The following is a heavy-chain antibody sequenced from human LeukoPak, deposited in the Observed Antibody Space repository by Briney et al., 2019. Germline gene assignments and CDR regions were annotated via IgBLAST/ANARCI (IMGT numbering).Heavy chain of an antibody. J-gene: IGHJ6*02. CDR3: ARALGRLQPHYYYYGMDV. V-gene: IGHV3-7*01. CDR2: IKQDGSEK. D-gene: IGHD5-24*01. CDR1: GFTFSSYW. Sequence: GGSLRLSCAGSGFTFSSYWMSWVRQAPGKGLEWVANIKQDGSEKYYVDSVKGRFTISRDNAKNSLHLQMNSLRAEDTAVYYCARALGRLQPHYYYYGMDVWGQGTTVTVSS.